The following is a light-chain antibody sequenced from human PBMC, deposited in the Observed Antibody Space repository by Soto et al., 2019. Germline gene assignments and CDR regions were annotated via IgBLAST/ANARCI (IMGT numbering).Light chain of an antibody. V-gene: IGLV2-11*01. CDR2: DVT. CDR3: CSYAGSYTYV. Sequence: QSALTQPPSVSGSPGQSVTISCTGTNNDIGRYNYVSWYQQHPGTAPKLMIFDVTEPPSGVPDRFSGSKSGNTASLTVSGLQAEDEADYYCCSYAGSYTYVFGAGTKLTVL. J-gene: IGLJ1*01. CDR1: NNDIGRYNY.